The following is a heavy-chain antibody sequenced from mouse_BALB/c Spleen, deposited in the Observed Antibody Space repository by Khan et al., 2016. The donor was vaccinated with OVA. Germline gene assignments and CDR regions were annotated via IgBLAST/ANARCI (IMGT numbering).Heavy chain of an antibody. J-gene: IGHJ3*01. Sequence: EVELVESGGGLVKPGGSLKLSCAASGFTFSDYYMYWIRQTPEKRLEWVATISDGSTYTCYPDSVKGRFTISRDHAKNSLYLQMSSLKSEDTAIYYCARGHYGDPFSYGGQGTLVTVSA. CDR2: ISDGSTYT. V-gene: IGHV5-4*02. D-gene: IGHD2-13*01. CDR3: ARGHYGDPFSY. CDR1: GFTFSDYY.